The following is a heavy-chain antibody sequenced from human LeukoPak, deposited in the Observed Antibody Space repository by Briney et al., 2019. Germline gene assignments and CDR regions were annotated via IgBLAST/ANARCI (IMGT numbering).Heavy chain of an antibody. CDR1: GDSISSSSYY. CDR3: ARHRSVGAPPAV. V-gene: IGHV4-39*01. J-gene: IGHJ4*02. CDR2: IYYSGST. D-gene: IGHD1-26*01. Sequence: SETLSLTCTASGDSISSSSYYWGWIRQPPGKGLEWIGSIYYSGSTYYNPSLKSRVTISVDTSKNQFSLKLSSVTAADTAVYYWARHRSVGAPPAVWGQGTLLTVSS.